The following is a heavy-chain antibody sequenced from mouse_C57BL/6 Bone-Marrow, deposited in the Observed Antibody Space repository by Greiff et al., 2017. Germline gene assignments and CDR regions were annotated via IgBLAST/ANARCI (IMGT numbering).Heavy chain of an antibody. D-gene: IGHD2-1*01. Sequence: VQLQQSGAELVRPGASVKLSCTASGFNIKDDYIHWVKQRPEQGLEWIGWIDPEIGDTEYASKFKGKATIQTDNSSNTAYLQLSSLTSEDTAVYYCSSFYGNYFDFWGQGTPLTVAS. CDR1: GFNIKDDY. V-gene: IGHV14-4*01. CDR3: SSFYGNYFDF. J-gene: IGHJ2*01. CDR2: IDPEIGDT.